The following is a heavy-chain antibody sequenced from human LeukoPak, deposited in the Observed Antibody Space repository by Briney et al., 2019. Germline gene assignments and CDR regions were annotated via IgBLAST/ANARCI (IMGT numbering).Heavy chain of an antibody. CDR2: IYYSGST. CDR1: GGSISSYY. CDR3: ARAHYDFWSGWITAGSENPSYYYYYGMDV. V-gene: IGHV4-59*08. D-gene: IGHD3-3*01. Sequence: SETLSLTCTVSGGSISSYYWSWIRQPPGKGLEWIGYIYYSGSTNYNPSLKSRVTISVDTSKNQFSLKLSSVTAADTAVYYCARAHYDFWSGWITAGSENPSYYYYYGMDVWGQGTTVTVSS. J-gene: IGHJ6*02.